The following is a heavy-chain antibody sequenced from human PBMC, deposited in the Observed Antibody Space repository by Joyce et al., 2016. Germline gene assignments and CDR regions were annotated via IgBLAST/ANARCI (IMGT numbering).Heavy chain of an antibody. Sequence: EVQLEQSGGGLVQPGGSLRLSCAASGVTFSRYYMSWVRQAPGKGLELVANIDGDGSQKNYVDSVRGRFTISRDNAKNSLYLQMNSLRAEDTAVYYCASETNGYEYWGQGALVTVSS. CDR2: IDGDGSQK. J-gene: IGHJ4*02. V-gene: IGHV3-7*03. CDR3: ASETNGYEY. D-gene: IGHD2-8*01. CDR1: GVTFSRYY.